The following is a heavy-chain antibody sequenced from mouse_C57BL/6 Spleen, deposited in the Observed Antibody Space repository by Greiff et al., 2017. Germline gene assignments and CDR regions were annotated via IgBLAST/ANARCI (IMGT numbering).Heavy chain of an antibody. V-gene: IGHV14-4*01. J-gene: IGHJ1*03. CDR3: TTRGYSGYFDV. CDR2: IDPENGDT. CDR1: GFNIKDDY. D-gene: IGHD2-3*01. Sequence: VQLKQSGAELVRPGASVKLSCTASGFNIKDDYMHWVKQRPEQGLEWIGWIDPENGDTEYASKFQGKATITADTSSNTAYLQLSSLTSEDTAVYYCTTRGYSGYFDVWGTGTTVTVSS.